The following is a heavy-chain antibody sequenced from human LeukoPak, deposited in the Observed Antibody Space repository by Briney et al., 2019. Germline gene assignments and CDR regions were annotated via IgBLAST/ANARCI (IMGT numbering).Heavy chain of an antibody. Sequence: SETLSLTCTVSGGSISSGGYYWSWIRQPPGKGLEWIGYIYHSGSTYYNPSLKSRVTISVDRSKNQFSLKLSSVTAADTAVYYCARDGLVVVPAAIFPAFDIWGQGTMVTVSS. CDR3: ARDGLVVVPAAIFPAFDI. CDR2: IYHSGST. D-gene: IGHD2-2*01. V-gene: IGHV4-30-2*01. CDR1: GGSISSGGYY. J-gene: IGHJ3*02.